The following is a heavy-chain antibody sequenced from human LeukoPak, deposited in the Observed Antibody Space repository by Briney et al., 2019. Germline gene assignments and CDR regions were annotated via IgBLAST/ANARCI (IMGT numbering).Heavy chain of an antibody. CDR3: ARGPPHLVSTRGGGYDY. J-gene: IGHJ4*02. V-gene: IGHV3-21*01. CDR1: GFPFSSYS. Sequence: GGSLRLSCAASGFPFSSYSMNWVRQAPGKGLEWVSSISSGSTYIYYADSMKGRFTVSRDNAKNSLYLQMISLRAEDTAVYYCARGPPHLVSTRGGGYDYWGQGALVTVSS. D-gene: IGHD5/OR15-5a*01. CDR2: ISSGSTYI.